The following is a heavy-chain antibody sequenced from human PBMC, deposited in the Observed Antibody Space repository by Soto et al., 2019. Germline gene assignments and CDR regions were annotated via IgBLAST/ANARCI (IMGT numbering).Heavy chain of an antibody. CDR3: ARDYYDSSGYYYGLDY. Sequence: ASVKVSCKASGYTFTSYAMHWVRQAPGQRLEWMGWINAGNGNTKYSQKFQGRVTITRDTSASTAYMELSSLRSEDTAVYYCARDYYDSSGYYYGLDYWGQGTLVTISS. J-gene: IGHJ4*02. D-gene: IGHD3-22*01. CDR2: INAGNGNT. CDR1: GYTFTSYA. V-gene: IGHV1-3*01.